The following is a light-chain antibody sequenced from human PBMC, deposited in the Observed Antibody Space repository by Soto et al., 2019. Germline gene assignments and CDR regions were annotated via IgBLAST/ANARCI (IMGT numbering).Light chain of an antibody. CDR1: SSNIGNNY. Sequence: HSVLTQPPSVSAAPGQKVTISCSGSSSNIGNNYVSWYQQLPGTAPKLLIYDNNKRPSGIPGRFSGSKSGTSATLGITGLQTGDQADYYCGTWDSSLSAVVFGGGTKLTVL. CDR2: DNN. CDR3: GTWDSSLSAVV. J-gene: IGLJ2*01. V-gene: IGLV1-51*01.